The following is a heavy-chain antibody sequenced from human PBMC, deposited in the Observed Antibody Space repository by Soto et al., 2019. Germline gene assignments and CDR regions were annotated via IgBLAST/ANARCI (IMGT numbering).Heavy chain of an antibody. V-gene: IGHV1-18*01. D-gene: IGHD3-3*01. CDR1: GYTFTSYG. CDR3: ARDTYYDFWSGSIYSGDSYYGMDV. Sequence: ASVKVSCKASGYTFTSYGISWVRQAPGQGLEWMGWISAYNGNTNYAQKLQGRVTMTTDTSTSTAYMELRSLRSDDTAVYYCARDTYYDFWSGSIYSGDSYYGMDVWGQGTTVTVYS. J-gene: IGHJ6*02. CDR2: ISAYNGNT.